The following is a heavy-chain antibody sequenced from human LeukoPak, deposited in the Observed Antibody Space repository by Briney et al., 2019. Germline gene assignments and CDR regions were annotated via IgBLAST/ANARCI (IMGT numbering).Heavy chain of an antibody. CDR1: GYTFTGYF. CDR2: INPNSGDT. CDR3: ARDRNGELRFLEWLLNP. Sequence: ASVKVSCKASGYTFTGYFIHWVRQAPGQGLEWMGWINPNSGDTNYAQKFQGRVTMTRDTSISTAYMELSRLRSDDTAVYYCARDRNGELRFLEWLLNPWGQGTLVTVSS. J-gene: IGHJ5*02. V-gene: IGHV1-2*02. D-gene: IGHD3-3*01.